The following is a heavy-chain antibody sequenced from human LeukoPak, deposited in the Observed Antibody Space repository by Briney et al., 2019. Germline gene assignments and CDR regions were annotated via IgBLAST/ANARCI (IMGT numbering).Heavy chain of an antibody. D-gene: IGHD2-15*01. Sequence: GGSLRLSCAASGFTFSSYEMNWVRQAPGKGLEWVSYILNSGTTTYYADSVKGRFTISRDNAKNSLYLQMNSLRAEDTGVYYCARDLGVSGLLPYYFDYWGQGTLVTVSS. CDR3: ARDLGVSGLLPYYFDY. CDR2: ILNSGTTT. V-gene: IGHV3-48*03. J-gene: IGHJ4*02. CDR1: GFTFSSYE.